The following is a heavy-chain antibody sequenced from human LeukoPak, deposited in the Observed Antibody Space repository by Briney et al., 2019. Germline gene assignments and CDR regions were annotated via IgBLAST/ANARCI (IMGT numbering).Heavy chain of an antibody. D-gene: IGHD3-16*01. Sequence: SETLSLTCTVSGDSVSSGSYYWSWIRQPPGKGLEWIGYIYYSGSTNYNPSLKSRVTISINTSKNQFSLNLNSVTAADTAVYYCARGRPLGFVDYWGQGTLVTVSS. CDR3: ARGRPLGFVDY. CDR1: GDSVSSGSYY. J-gene: IGHJ4*02. CDR2: IYYSGST. V-gene: IGHV4-61*01.